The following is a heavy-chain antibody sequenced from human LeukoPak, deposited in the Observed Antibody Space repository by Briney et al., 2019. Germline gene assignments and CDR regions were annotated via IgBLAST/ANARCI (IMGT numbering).Heavy chain of an antibody. J-gene: IGHJ4*02. D-gene: IGHD5-18*01. Sequence: GGTLRLSCAASGFTFSSYGMSWVRQAPGKGLEWVSAIGGSGGSTYYADSVKGRFTISRDNSKNTLYLQMNSLRAEDTAVYYCAKDVASLGYSYGTPDYWGQGTLVTVSS. CDR1: GFTFSSYG. CDR3: AKDVASLGYSYGTPDY. V-gene: IGHV3-23*01. CDR2: IGGSGGST.